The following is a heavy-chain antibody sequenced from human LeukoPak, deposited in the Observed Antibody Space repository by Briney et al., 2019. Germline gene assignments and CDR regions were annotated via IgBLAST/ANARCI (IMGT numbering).Heavy chain of an antibody. CDR3: ARDRREELGAD. V-gene: IGHV1-69*05. Sequence: SVQVSYKASGYTFTSYGISWVRQAPGQGLEWMGGIIPIFGTANYAQKFQGRVTITTDESTSTAYMELSSLRSDDTAVYYCARDRREELGADSGQGTLVTVSS. CDR1: GYTFTSYG. D-gene: IGHD1-26*01. J-gene: IGHJ4*02. CDR2: IIPIFGTA.